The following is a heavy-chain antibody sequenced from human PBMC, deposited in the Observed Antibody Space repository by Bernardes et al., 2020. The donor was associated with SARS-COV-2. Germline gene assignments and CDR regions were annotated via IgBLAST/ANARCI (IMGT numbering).Heavy chain of an antibody. V-gene: IGHV4-59*01. J-gene: IGHJ4*02. CDR1: GASIHNYY. CDR2: FDYTDTT. D-gene: IGHD3-16*01. Sequence: SETLSLTCTVSGASIHNYYWTWIRQPPGKGLEWIGHFDYTDTTTYNPSLYNPSLKSRVTISVDMSKNQFSLRLSSVTAADTATYFCARANNFNYVYPVDWGQGTLVTVSS. CDR3: ARANNFNYVYPVD.